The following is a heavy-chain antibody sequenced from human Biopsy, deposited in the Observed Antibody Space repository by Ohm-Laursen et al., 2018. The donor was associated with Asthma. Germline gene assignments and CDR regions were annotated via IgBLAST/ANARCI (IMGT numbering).Heavy chain of an antibody. V-gene: IGHV4-61*01. CDR3: ARGRGYCRDGNCYNYYFEN. D-gene: IGHD2-15*01. CDR1: GGSVSSDKYY. J-gene: IGHJ4*02. Sequence: GTLSLTCSVSGGSVSSDKYYWSWVRQPPGKGLEWIAYIFYSGATNYNPALKSRVAQSIDTSKSQFSLRLNSLTAADTAVYYCARGRGYCRDGNCYNYYFENWGQGTLVTVSS. CDR2: IFYSGAT.